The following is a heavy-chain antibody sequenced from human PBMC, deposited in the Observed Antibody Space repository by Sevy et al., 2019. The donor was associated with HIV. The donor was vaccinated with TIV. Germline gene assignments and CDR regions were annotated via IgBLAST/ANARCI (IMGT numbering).Heavy chain of an antibody. Sequence: GGSLRLSCTASGFTFSNAWMSWVRQAPGKGLEWVGRIKSTTDRGTTDYAAPVKGRFTISRDDSKNTLYLQMNSLKTEDTAVYYCTTDSSGYYYGDAFDIWGQGTMVTVSS. CDR3: TTDSSGYYYGDAFDI. D-gene: IGHD3-22*01. CDR1: GFTFSNAW. V-gene: IGHV3-15*01. J-gene: IGHJ3*02. CDR2: IKSTTDRGTT.